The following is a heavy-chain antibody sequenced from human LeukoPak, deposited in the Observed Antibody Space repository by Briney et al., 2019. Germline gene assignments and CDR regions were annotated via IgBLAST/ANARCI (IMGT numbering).Heavy chain of an antibody. V-gene: IGHV3-30*18. Sequence: GGSLRLSCAASGFTFSSYGMHWVRQAPGKGLEWVAVISYDGSNKYYADSVKGRFTISRDNSKNTLYLQMNSLRAEDTAVYYCAKDLNRKGKGITMVREEDDYWGQGTLVTVSS. CDR2: ISYDGSNK. CDR1: GFTFSSYG. D-gene: IGHD3-10*01. CDR3: AKDLNRKGKGITMVREEDDY. J-gene: IGHJ4*02.